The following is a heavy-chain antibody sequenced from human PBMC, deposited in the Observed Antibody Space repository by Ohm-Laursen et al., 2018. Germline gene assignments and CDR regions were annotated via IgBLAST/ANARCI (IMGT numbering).Heavy chain of an antibody. CDR3: AKDSGGRTQQVAEKGIDL. CDR1: GFTFSSYW. Sequence: SLRLSCTASGFTFSSYWMHWVRHAPGKGLVWVSRINSDGSSTTYADSVKGRFTISRDNARNSLYLQMNGLRAEDTALYYCAKDSGGRTQQVAEKGIDLWGQGTLVTVSS. V-gene: IGHV3-74*01. CDR2: INSDGSST. J-gene: IGHJ5*02. D-gene: IGHD6-13*01.